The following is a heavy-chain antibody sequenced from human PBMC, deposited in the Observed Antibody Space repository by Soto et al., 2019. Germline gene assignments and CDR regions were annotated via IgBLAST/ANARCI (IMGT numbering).Heavy chain of an antibody. V-gene: IGHV1-18*01. CDR1: GYTFTNYG. Sequence: QVQVVQSGDEVKKPGASVKVSCKASGYTFTNYGFSWVRQAPGQGLEWMGWISGYNGNTKYAEKFQGRGTMTTDIXXXXXXXXXXXXXXXXXXXXXXXXXXXXXXXYYXMDVWGQGTAVTVSS. CDR3: XXXXXXXXXYYXMDV. J-gene: IGHJ6*02. CDR2: ISGYNGNT.